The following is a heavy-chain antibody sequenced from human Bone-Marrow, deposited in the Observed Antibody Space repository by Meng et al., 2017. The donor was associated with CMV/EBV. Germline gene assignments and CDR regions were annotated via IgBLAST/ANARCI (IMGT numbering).Heavy chain of an antibody. Sequence: AAYGLTFSDYYMSLIRQAQGKGLEWVSYISSSGSTIYYADSVKGRFTISRDNAKNSLYLQMNSLRAEDTAVYYCAREVASGIFGVDYWGQGTLVTVSS. J-gene: IGHJ4*02. CDR1: GLTFSDYY. D-gene: IGHD3-3*02. CDR3: AREVASGIFGVDY. CDR2: ISSSGSTI. V-gene: IGHV3-11*04.